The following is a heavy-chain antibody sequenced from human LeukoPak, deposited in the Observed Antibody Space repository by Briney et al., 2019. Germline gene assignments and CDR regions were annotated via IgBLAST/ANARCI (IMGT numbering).Heavy chain of an antibody. J-gene: IGHJ3*02. D-gene: IGHD6-19*01. CDR1: GFTFSSYW. CDR3: ARVRDWIAVAGNDAFDI. CDR2: IKQDGSEK. V-gene: IGHV3-7*01. Sequence: PGGSLRLSCAASGFTFSSYWMSWVRQAPGKGLEWVANIKQDGSEKYYVDSVKGRFTISRDNAKDSLYLQMNSLRAEDTAVYYCARVRDWIAVAGNDAFDIWGQGTMVTVPS.